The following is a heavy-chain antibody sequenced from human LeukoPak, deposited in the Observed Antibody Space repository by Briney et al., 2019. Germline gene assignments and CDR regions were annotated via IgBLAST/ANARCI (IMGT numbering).Heavy chain of an antibody. D-gene: IGHD2-8*01. Sequence: GGSLRLSCAASGFTFSSSGMHWVRQAPGKGLEWVSAISDTGATTYDADSVKGRFTISRDNSRSTLYLQMNSLRAEDTALYYCAKDTSIGRYCTNGVCSPFDYWGQGTLVTVSS. CDR2: ISDTGATT. CDR3: AKDTSIGRYCTNGVCSPFDY. V-gene: IGHV3-23*01. J-gene: IGHJ4*02. CDR1: GFTFSSSG.